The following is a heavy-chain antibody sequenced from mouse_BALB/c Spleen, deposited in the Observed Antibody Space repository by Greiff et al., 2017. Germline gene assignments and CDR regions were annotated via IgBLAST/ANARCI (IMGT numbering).Heavy chain of an antibody. Sequence: EVMLVESGGGLVQPGGSRKLSCAASGFTFSSFGMHWVRQAPEKGLEWVAYISSGSSTIYYADTVKGRFTISRDNPKNTLFLQMTSLRSEDTAMYYCAREGAYYYGSSYDWYFDVWGAGTTLTVSS. CDR2: ISSGSSTI. D-gene: IGHD1-1*01. CDR1: GFTFSSFG. V-gene: IGHV5-17*02. J-gene: IGHJ1*01. CDR3: AREGAYYYGSSYDWYFDV.